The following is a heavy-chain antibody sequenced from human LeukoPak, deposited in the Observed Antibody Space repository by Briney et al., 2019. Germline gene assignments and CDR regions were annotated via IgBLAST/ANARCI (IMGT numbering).Heavy chain of an antibody. J-gene: IGHJ4*02. Sequence: ASVKVSCKASGYSFTSYGISWVRQAPGQGLEWMGRISAYNGNTDYAQKFQGRVTMTTDTSTSTAYMEVRSLRSDDTAVYYCARDPLPYSYSYGYSSYWGQGTLVTVSS. V-gene: IGHV1-18*01. CDR1: GYSFTSYG. CDR3: ARDPLPYSYSYGYSSY. D-gene: IGHD5-18*01. CDR2: ISAYNGNT.